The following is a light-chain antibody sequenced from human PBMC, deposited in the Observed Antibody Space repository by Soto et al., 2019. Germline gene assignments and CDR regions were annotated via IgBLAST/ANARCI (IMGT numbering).Light chain of an antibody. V-gene: IGLV2-14*01. CDR1: SSDVGNYKY. J-gene: IGLJ3*02. CDR3: QSFDRSQTYDNRLSGV. CDR2: EVS. Sequence: QSALTQPASVSGSPGQSITISCTGTSSDVGNYKYVSWYQQHPGKAPKLMIYEVSNRPSGVSNRFSGSKSGNTASLAITGLRAEDEATYYCQSFDRSQTYDNRLSGVFGGGTKLTVL.